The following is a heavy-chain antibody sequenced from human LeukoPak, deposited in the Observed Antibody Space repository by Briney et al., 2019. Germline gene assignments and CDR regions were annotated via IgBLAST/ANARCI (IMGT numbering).Heavy chain of an antibody. CDR2: MSHHRSNK. J-gene: IGHJ3*02. CDR3: VRERDHYDSSRGGFDI. Sequence: PGGSLRLCCAASGFTFSNYAIHWVRQSPGKGLEWVAVMSHHRSNKYYADSVMGRFTISRDNSKDTVSLQMNSLRVEDTALYYCVRERDHYDSSRGGFDIWGQGTMVTVSS. V-gene: IGHV3-30*04. D-gene: IGHD3-22*01. CDR1: GFTFSNYA.